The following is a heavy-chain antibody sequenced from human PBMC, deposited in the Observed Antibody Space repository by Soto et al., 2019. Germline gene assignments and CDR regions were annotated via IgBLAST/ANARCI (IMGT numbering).Heavy chain of an antibody. J-gene: IGHJ2*01. CDR2: ISPYNGNT. D-gene: IGHD2-2*01. CDR1: GYTFTNYG. Sequence: QVQLVQSGDEVKKPGASVKVSCKASGYTFTNYGISWVRQAHGKGREWMGWISPYNGNTKYPQKLQGRVTMTTDTSTRTSYMELRSLRSDDTAVYFCARDGDRCTSTRCSPWPDTHFDLWGRGTLVTVSS. V-gene: IGHV1-18*01. CDR3: ARDGDRCTSTRCSPWPDTHFDL.